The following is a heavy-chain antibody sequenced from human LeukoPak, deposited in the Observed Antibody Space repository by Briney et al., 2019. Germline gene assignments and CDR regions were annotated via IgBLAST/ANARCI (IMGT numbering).Heavy chain of an antibody. CDR1: GYSISSGYY. Sequence: SETLSLTCTVSGYSISSGYYWGWIRQPPGKGLEWIGSIYHSGSTYYSPSLKSRVTISVDTSKNQFSLKLSSVTAADTAVYYCARVPYDYGDYYNWFDPWGQGTLVTVSS. D-gene: IGHD4-17*01. V-gene: IGHV4-38-2*02. J-gene: IGHJ5*02. CDR2: IYHSGST. CDR3: ARVPYDYGDYYNWFDP.